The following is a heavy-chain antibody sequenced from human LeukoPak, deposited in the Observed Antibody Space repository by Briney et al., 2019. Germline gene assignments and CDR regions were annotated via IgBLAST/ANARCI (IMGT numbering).Heavy chain of an antibody. CDR3: AKGKRITMIVGFDY. V-gene: IGHV3-30*18. CDR1: GFTFSSYG. D-gene: IGHD3-22*01. CDR2: ISYDGSNK. Sequence: GGSLRLSCAASGFTFSSYGMHWVRQAPGKGLKWVAVISYDGSNKYYADSVKGRFTISRDNSKNTLYLQMNSLRAEDTAVYYCAKGKRITMIVGFDYWGQGTLVTVSS. J-gene: IGHJ4*02.